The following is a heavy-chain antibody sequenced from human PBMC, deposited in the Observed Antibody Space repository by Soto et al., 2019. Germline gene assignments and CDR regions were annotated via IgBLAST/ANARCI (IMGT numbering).Heavy chain of an antibody. CDR1: GGTFNTYA. V-gene: IGHV1-69*01. CDR2: IIPMFDTP. D-gene: IGHD3-16*02. CDR3: TRSIGSGGVIGGFDY. J-gene: IGHJ4*02. Sequence: QVQLVQSETEVKKPGSAVKVSCKASGGTFNTYAMNWVRQAPGPGLEWMGGIIPMFDTPRYAQKFQGRVTITVDESTTTAYMERSSLRSDDTAVYYCTRSIGSGGVIGGFDYWGQGTLVTVSS.